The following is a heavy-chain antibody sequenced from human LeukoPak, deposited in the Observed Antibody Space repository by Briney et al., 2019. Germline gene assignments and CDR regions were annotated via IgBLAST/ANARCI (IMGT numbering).Heavy chain of an antibody. D-gene: IGHD3-10*01. J-gene: IGHJ5*02. V-gene: IGHV4-38-2*02. CDR1: GYSISSGYY. Sequence: SETLSLTCTVSGYSISSGYYWGWIRQPPGKGLEWIGSIYHSGSTYYNPSLKSRVTISVDTSKNQFSLKLSSVTAADTAVYYCARRVGGLYGSGSGPNWFDPWGQGTLVTVSS. CDR2: IYHSGST. CDR3: ARRVGGLYGSGSGPNWFDP.